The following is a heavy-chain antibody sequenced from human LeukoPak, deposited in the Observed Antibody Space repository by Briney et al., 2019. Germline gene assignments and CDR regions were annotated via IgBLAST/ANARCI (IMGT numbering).Heavy chain of an antibody. CDR1: GFTFTSYA. CDR2: IRSDGSIE. J-gene: IGHJ4*02. CDR3: AKDQPEAYFDY. V-gene: IGHV3-30*02. Sequence: PGGSLRFYCAASGFTFTSYAMSWVRQAPGKGLERVAFIRSDGSIEYYADSVKGRFTISRDNAKGTLYLQMNSLRAEDAALYYCAKDQPEAYFDYWGQGTLVTVSS. D-gene: IGHD2-2*01.